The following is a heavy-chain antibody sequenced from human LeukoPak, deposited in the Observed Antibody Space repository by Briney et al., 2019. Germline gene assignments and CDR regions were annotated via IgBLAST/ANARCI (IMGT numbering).Heavy chain of an antibody. D-gene: IGHD6-13*01. Sequence: SETLSLTCAVYGGSFSGSYWSWVRQPPGKGLEWIGFVYYTGSTNYSPSLKSRVTISVDTSKNQFSLKLRSVTAADTAVYYCARISSSNWYNERGAFDVWGQGTMVTVSS. CDR3: ARISSSNWYNERGAFDV. V-gene: IGHV4-59*01. CDR2: VYYTGST. J-gene: IGHJ3*01. CDR1: GGSFSGSY.